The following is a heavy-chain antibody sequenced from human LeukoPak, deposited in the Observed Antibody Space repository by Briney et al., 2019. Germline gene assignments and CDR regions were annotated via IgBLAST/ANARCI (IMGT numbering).Heavy chain of an antibody. D-gene: IGHD6-13*01. V-gene: IGHV1-2*02. CDR1: GYTFTRYY. J-gene: IGHJ4*02. CDR3: ARVVGSSWYRTQQSQSFDY. Sequence: ASVKVSCKASGYTFTRYYMHWVRQAPGQGLEWMGWINPNSGGTNYAQKFQGRVTMTRDTSISTAYMELSRLRSDDTAVYYCARVVGSSWYRTQQSQSFDYWGQGTLVTVSS. CDR2: INPNSGGT.